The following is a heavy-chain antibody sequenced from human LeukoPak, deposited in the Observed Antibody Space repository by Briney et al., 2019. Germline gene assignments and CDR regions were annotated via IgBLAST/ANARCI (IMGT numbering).Heavy chain of an antibody. CDR3: AKEGTPQISTWYDN. D-gene: IGHD2-2*01. CDR2: ISYEGGSM. CDR1: GFTFITYG. J-gene: IGHJ4*02. V-gene: IGHV3-30*18. Sequence: PGGSLRLSCAASGFTFITYGMHWVRQAPGKGLEWVAVISYEGGSMYYGDSVKGRFTISRDNSRNTLFLQMNSLSPDDTAVYFCAKEGTPQISTWYDNWGQGTLVTVSS.